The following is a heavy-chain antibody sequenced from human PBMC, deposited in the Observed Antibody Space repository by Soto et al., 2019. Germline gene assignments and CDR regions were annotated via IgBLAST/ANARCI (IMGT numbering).Heavy chain of an antibody. CDR2: INQDGSEK. Sequence: PGGSLRLSCAASGFTFSSYWMSWVRQAPGKGLEWVANINQDGSEKYYVDSVKGRFTISRDNAKNSLFLQMNSLRVEDTAVYYCARTWDAFDIWGQGTMVTVSS. J-gene: IGHJ3*02. CDR3: ARTWDAFDI. V-gene: IGHV3-7*01. CDR1: GFTFSSYW.